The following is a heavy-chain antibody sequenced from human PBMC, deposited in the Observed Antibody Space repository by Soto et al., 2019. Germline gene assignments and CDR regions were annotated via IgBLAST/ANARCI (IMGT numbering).Heavy chain of an antibody. CDR3: ARDQKGSGSYGLGGGYMDV. CDR1: GGSFSGYY. D-gene: IGHD3-10*01. Sequence: SETLSLTCAVYGGSFSGYYWSWIRQPPGKGLEWIGEINHSGSTNYNPSLKSRVTISVDTSKNQFSLKLSSVTAADTAVYYCARDQKGSGSYGLGGGYMDVWGKGTTVTVSS. CDR2: INHSGST. J-gene: IGHJ6*03. V-gene: IGHV4-34*01.